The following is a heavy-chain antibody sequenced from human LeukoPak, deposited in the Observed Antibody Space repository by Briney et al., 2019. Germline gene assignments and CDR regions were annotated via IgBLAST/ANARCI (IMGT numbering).Heavy chain of an antibody. Sequence: SVKLSCKASGGTFSSHAITWMRQPPGQGPEWIGGIAPISGIADYAQKFQGRVTITADESTSTAYMELRSLTSDDTAVYYCARGLQYQLFKALRYYYMDVWGEGTTVTVSS. CDR1: GGTFSSHA. CDR2: IAPISGIA. CDR3: ARGLQYQLFKALRYYYMDV. J-gene: IGHJ6*03. D-gene: IGHD2-2*01. V-gene: IGHV1-69*13.